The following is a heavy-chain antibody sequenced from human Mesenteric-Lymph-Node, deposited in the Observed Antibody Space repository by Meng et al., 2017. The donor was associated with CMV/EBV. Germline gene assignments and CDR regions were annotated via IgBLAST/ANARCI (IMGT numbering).Heavy chain of an antibody. V-gene: IGHV3-30*02. Sequence: GESLKISCAASGFTFSSYGMHWVRQAPGKGLEWVAFIRYDGSNKYYADSVKGRFTISRDNSKNTLYLQMNSLRAEDTAVYYCARDKGVRFLEWLFPFDYWGQGTLVTVSS. D-gene: IGHD3-3*01. CDR2: IRYDGSNK. CDR3: ARDKGVRFLEWLFPFDY. CDR1: GFTFSSYG. J-gene: IGHJ4*02.